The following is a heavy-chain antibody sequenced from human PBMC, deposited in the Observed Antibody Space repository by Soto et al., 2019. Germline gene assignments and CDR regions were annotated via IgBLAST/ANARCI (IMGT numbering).Heavy chain of an antibody. CDR3: ARDLDYGGNSEASDV. CDR2: IKPDGSQK. D-gene: IGHD4-17*01. V-gene: IGHV3-7*01. J-gene: IGHJ3*01. CDR1: GFTFSSYW. Sequence: GSLRLSCAASGFTFSSYWMSWVRQAPGKGLEWVANIKPDGSQKWYVDSVKGRFTISRDNAKRSLYLQMNSLRAEDTAVYYCARDLDYGGNSEASDVWGQGTMVTVSS.